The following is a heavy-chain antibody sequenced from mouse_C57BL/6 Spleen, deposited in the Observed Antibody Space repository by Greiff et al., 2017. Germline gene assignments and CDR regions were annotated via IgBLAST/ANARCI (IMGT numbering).Heavy chain of an antibody. D-gene: IGHD1-1*01. Sequence: QVQLQQPGAELVMPGASVKLSCKASGYTFTSYWMHWVKQRPGQGLEWIGEIDPSDSYTNYNQKFKGKSTLTVDKSSSTAYMQLSSLTSEDSAVYYCARDYGSSYGYCDVWGTGTTVTVSS. CDR2: IDPSDSYT. J-gene: IGHJ1*03. V-gene: IGHV1-69*01. CDR1: GYTFTSYW. CDR3: ARDYGSSYGYCDV.